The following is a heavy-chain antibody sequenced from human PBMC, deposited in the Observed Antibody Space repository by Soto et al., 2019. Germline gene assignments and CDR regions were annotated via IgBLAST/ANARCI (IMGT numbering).Heavy chain of an antibody. CDR1: GGSISSGDYC. D-gene: IGHD6-25*01. Sequence: PSETLSLTCTVSGGSISSGDYCRSWIRQPPGKGLEWIGYIYYSGSTYYNPSLKSRVTISVDTSKNQYSLKLSSVTAADTAVYYCAREDSGGSGYTPRFDIWGQGTMVTVSS. J-gene: IGHJ3*02. CDR3: AREDSGGSGYTPRFDI. V-gene: IGHV4-30-4*01. CDR2: IYYSGST.